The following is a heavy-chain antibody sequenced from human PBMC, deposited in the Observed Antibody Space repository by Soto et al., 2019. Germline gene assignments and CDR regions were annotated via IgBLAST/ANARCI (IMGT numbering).Heavy chain of an antibody. Sequence: ASVKVSCKASGYTFTSYGISWVRQAPGQGLEWMGWISAYNGNTNYAQKLQGRVTMTTDTSTSTAYMELRSLRSDDTAVYYCARDVAWPVVTAIRDYWGQGTLVTVSS. CDR2: ISAYNGNT. CDR3: ARDVAWPVVTAIRDY. V-gene: IGHV1-18*01. CDR1: GYTFTSYG. J-gene: IGHJ4*02. D-gene: IGHD2-21*02.